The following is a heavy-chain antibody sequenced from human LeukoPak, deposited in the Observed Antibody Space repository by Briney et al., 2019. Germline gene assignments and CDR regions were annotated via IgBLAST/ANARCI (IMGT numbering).Heavy chain of an antibody. CDR3: ASDYGDYGFTY. D-gene: IGHD4-17*01. V-gene: IGHV3-74*01. CDR2: INSDGSRT. J-gene: IGHJ4*02. Sequence: PGRSLRLSCAASGFTFSRHWMHWVRQAPGRGLVWVSHINSDGSRTGYAESVKGRFTISRDNGKNTLYLQVNSLRAEDTAVYYCASDYGDYGFTYWGQGTLVTVSS. CDR1: GFTFSRHW.